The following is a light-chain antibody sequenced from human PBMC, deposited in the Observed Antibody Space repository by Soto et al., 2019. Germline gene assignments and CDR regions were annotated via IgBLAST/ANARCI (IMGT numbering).Light chain of an antibody. Sequence: QSVLTQPPSASGTPGQRVTISCSGSSSNIGNNHVYWYQQLPGAAPRLLIHSDNQRPSGVPDRVSGSKSGTSASLAISGLRSEDEADYYCAAWDDRLYGVLFGGGTKLTVL. CDR2: SDN. CDR1: SSNIGNNH. CDR3: AAWDDRLYGVL. J-gene: IGLJ2*01. V-gene: IGLV1-47*02.